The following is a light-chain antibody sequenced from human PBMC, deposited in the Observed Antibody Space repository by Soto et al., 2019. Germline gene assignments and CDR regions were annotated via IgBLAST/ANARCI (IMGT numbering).Light chain of an antibody. CDR1: QSVSTY. CDR3: RQRSNWPFT. Sequence: EIVLTQSPAILSLSPVERATLSRRASQSVSTYLAWYQQNPGQAPRLLIYDTSNRASGVPARFSGSGSGADVTLTLSSLEPEDFAVYYCRQRSNWPFTFGPGAKVDI. CDR2: DTS. V-gene: IGKV3-11*01. J-gene: IGKJ3*01.